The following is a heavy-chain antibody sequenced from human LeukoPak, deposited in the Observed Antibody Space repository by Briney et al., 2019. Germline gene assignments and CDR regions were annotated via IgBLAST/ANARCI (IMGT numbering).Heavy chain of an antibody. V-gene: IGHV1-46*01. Sequence: ASVKVSCKASGYTFTSHFMHWVRQAPGQGLEWMGIINPRGGSTSYTQKFQGRVTMTRDTSTSTVYMELSSLRSEDTAVYYCARAYSSSWYYNWFDPWGQGTLVTVSS. J-gene: IGHJ5*02. D-gene: IGHD6-13*01. CDR1: GYTFTSHF. CDR2: INPRGGST. CDR3: ARAYSSSWYYNWFDP.